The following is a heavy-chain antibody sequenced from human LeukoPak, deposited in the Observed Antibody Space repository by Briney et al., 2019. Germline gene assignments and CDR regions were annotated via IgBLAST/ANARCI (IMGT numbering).Heavy chain of an antibody. J-gene: IGHJ4*02. V-gene: IGHV4-4*02. D-gene: IGHD4-17*01. CDR3: ARAPPTTVTTSRTALNY. CDR1: GGSISSDNW. Sequence: SETLSLTCAVSGGSISSDNWWSWVRPPPGKGVEWSGEIYHRGSTNYKPSLKNRDTISVDKSKHQFSLKLTSVTAADTAVYYCARAPPTTVTTSRTALNYWGQGTLVTVSS. CDR2: IYHRGST.